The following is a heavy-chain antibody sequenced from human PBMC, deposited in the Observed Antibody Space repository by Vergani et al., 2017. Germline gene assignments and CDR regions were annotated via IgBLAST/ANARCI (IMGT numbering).Heavy chain of an antibody. CDR1: GYTLTELS. CDR3: ATPQWGGPRWPYYFDY. V-gene: IGHV1-24*01. CDR2: FDTEDGET. Sequence: QVQLVQSGAEVKKPGASVKVSCKVSGYTLTELSMHWVRQAPGKGLEWMGGFDTEDGETIYAQKFQGRVTMTEDTSTDTAYMELSSLGSEATAVYYGATPQWGGPRWPYYFDYWGQGTLVTVSS. J-gene: IGHJ4*02. D-gene: IGHD6-19*01.